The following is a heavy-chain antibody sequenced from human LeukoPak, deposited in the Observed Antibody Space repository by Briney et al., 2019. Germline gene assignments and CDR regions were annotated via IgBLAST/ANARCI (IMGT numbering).Heavy chain of an antibody. V-gene: IGHV1-2*06. CDR2: INPNSGGT. CDR1: GYTFTGYY. CDR3: ARVGFSSSYSDLDY. Sequence: ASVKVSCKASGYTFTGYYMHWVRQAPGLGLEWMGRINPNSGGTNYAQKFQGRVTMTRDTSISTAYMELSRLRSDDTAVYYCARVGFSSSYSDLDYWGQGTLVTVSS. J-gene: IGHJ4*02. D-gene: IGHD6-13*01.